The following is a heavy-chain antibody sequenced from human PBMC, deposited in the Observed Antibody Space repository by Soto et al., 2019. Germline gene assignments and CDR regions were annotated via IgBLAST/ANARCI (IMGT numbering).Heavy chain of an antibody. D-gene: IGHD1-1*01. V-gene: IGHV1-18*01. CDR3: ARGRYGDY. CDR2: ISAHNGNT. Sequence: QVHLVQSGAEVKKPGASVKVSCKGSGYAFTTYGITWVRQAPGHGLEWMGWISAHNGNTNYAQKLQGRVTVTRDTSTSTAYMELRSLRSDDTAVYYCARGRYGDYWGQGALVTGSS. J-gene: IGHJ4*02. CDR1: GYAFTTYG.